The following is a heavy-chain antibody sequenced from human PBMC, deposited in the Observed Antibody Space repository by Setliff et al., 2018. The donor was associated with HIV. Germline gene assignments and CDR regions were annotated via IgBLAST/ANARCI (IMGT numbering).Heavy chain of an antibody. J-gene: IGHJ4*02. CDR1: GYLFTHYG. V-gene: IGHV1-18*01. CDR2: VSAWDGRT. CDR3: ARGGHCTAGVCYHYEY. Sequence: ASVKVSCKASGYLFTHYGVSWVRQAPGQGLEWVGWVSAWDGRTDYSQKVQGRVTMITDASTSTAYMELRSLTSDDTAVYYCARGGHCTAGVCYHYEYWGQGTQVTVSS. D-gene: IGHD2-8*02.